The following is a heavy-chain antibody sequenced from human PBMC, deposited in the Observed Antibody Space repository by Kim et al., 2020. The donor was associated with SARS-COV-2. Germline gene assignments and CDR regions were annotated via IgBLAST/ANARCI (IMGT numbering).Heavy chain of an antibody. J-gene: IGHJ6*02. Sequence: GGSLRLSCAASGFTFSSYAMSWVRQAPGKGLEWVSAISGSGGSTYYADSVKGRFTISRDNSKNTLYLQMNSLRAEDTAVYYCASVGPLTYYYYGMDVWGQGTTVTVSS. CDR1: GFTFSSYA. CDR2: ISGSGGST. V-gene: IGHV3-23*01. CDR3: ASVGPLTYYYYGMDV.